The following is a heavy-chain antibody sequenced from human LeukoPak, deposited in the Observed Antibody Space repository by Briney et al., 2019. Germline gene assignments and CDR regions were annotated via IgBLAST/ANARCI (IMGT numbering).Heavy chain of an antibody. CDR3: ARGGYQQADIVVVVAATQYY. Sequence: GGSLRLSCAASGFNFDDYAMSWVRQAPGKGLEWVSGITWNGGTTGYADSVKGRFTISRDNAKNSLYLQMNSLRAEDTAVYYCARGGYQQADIVVVVAATQYYWGQGTLVTVSS. D-gene: IGHD2-15*01. J-gene: IGHJ4*02. CDR1: GFNFDDYA. CDR2: ITWNGGTT. V-gene: IGHV3-20*04.